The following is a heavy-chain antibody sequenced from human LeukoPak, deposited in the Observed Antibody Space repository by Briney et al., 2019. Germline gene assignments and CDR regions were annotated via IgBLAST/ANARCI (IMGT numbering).Heavy chain of an antibody. V-gene: IGHV3-30-3*02. J-gene: IGHJ6*02. Sequence: GGSLRLSCAASGFTFSSYAMHWVRQAPGKGLEWVAVISYDGSNKYYADSVKGRFTISRDNSKNTLYLQMNSLRAEDTAVYYCAKMVSSIAARLGYYYYGMDVWGQGTTVTVSS. D-gene: IGHD6-6*01. CDR3: AKMVSSIAARLGYYYYGMDV. CDR2: ISYDGSNK. CDR1: GFTFSSYA.